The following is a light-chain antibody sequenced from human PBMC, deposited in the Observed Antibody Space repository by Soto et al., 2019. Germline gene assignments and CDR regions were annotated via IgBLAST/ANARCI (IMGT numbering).Light chain of an antibody. V-gene: IGKV1-6*02. CDR2: GAS. CDR1: QDIRSD. Sequence: AIQMTQSPSSLSASVGDRVTATCRASQDIRSDLGWYQQKPGKAPQLLIYGASRLQSGVPSRFSGSGSGTDFTLTISSLQPEDFATYYCLQDDTYPLTFGGGTKVDVK. CDR3: LQDDTYPLT. J-gene: IGKJ4*01.